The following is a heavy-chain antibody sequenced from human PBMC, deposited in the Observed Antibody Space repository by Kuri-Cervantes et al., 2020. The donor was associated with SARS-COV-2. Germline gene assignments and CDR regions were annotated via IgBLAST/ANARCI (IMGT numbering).Heavy chain of an antibody. J-gene: IGHJ4*02. CDR3: AKDLISASYFGSGSPDY. Sequence: GGSLCLSCTASGFTFSSYAMSWVRQAPGKGLGWVSTVSGSGVSTYYADSVKGRFTISRDNSASTMFLQMHSLRAEDTSLCFCAKDLISASYFGSGSPDYWGQGTLVTVSS. D-gene: IGHD3-10*01. V-gene: IGHV3-23*01. CDR2: VSGSGVST. CDR1: GFTFSSYA.